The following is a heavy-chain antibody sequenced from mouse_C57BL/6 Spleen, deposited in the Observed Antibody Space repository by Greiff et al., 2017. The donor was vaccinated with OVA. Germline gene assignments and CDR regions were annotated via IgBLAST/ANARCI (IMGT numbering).Heavy chain of an antibody. V-gene: IGHV2-2*01. CDR2: IWSGGST. D-gene: IGHD2-4*01. J-gene: IGHJ3*01. Sequence: VQRVESGPGLVQPSQSLSITCTVSGFSLTSYGVHWVRQSPGKGLEWLGVIWSGGSTDYNAAFISRLSISKDNSKSQVFFKMNSLQADDTAIYYCARGGYYDYDEAWFAYWGQGTLVTVSA. CDR3: ARGGYYDYDEAWFAY. CDR1: GFSLTSYG.